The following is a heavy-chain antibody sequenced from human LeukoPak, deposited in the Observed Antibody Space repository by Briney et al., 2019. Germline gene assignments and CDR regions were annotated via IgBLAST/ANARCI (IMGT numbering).Heavy chain of an antibody. V-gene: IGHV4-31*03. CDR3: ARWSSSWEHDGREDY. Sequence: SQTLPLTCTVSGGSISSGGYYWSWIRQHPGKGLEWIGYIYYSGSTYYNPSLKSRVTISVDTSKNQFSLKLSSVTAADTAVYYCARWSSSWEHDGREDYWGQGTLVTVSS. CDR2: IYYSGST. D-gene: IGHD6-13*01. CDR1: GGSISSGGYY. J-gene: IGHJ4*02.